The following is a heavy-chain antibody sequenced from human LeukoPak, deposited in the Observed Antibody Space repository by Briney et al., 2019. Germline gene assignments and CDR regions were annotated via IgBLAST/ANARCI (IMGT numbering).Heavy chain of an antibody. V-gene: IGHV3-7*01. Sequence: GGSLRLSCAASGFSFNKYWMNWVRQAPGKGLEWVATISQDGSQKYLADFVKGRFTISRDNGRNSLYLQMSSLRGDDTAIYYCVRSKVVAEAGKSWFDPWGQGIRVTVTS. D-gene: IGHD6-19*01. J-gene: IGHJ5*01. CDR2: ISQDGSQK. CDR1: GFSFNKYW. CDR3: VRSKVVAEAGKSWFDP.